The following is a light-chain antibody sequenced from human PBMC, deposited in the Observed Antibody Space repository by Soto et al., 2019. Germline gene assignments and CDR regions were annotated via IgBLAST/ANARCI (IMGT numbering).Light chain of an antibody. CDR2: SNN. V-gene: IGLV1-44*01. Sequence: QPVLTQPPSASGTPGQRVTISCSGNSSNIGSNTVNWYHQVPGTAPKLLIYSNNQRPSGVPDRFSGSKSGTSASLAISGLQSEDEADYYCAAWDDSLNGVVFGGGTQLTVL. CDR3: AAWDDSLNGVV. J-gene: IGLJ2*01. CDR1: SSNIGSNT.